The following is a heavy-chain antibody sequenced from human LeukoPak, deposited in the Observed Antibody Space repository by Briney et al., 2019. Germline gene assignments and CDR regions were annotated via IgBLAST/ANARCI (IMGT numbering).Heavy chain of an antibody. V-gene: IGHV1-69*01. Sequence: SVKVSCKASGGTFSSYAISWVRQAPGQGLEWMGGIIPIFGTANYAQKFQGRVTITADESTSTAYTELSSLRSEDTAVYYCARSSRYYDSSGLQAYYFDYWGQGTLVTVSS. CDR2: IIPIFGTA. J-gene: IGHJ4*02. D-gene: IGHD3-22*01. CDR1: GGTFSSYA. CDR3: ARSSRYYDSSGLQAYYFDY.